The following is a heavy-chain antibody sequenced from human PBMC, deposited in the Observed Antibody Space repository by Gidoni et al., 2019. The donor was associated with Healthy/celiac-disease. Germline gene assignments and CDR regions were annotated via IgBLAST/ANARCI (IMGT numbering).Heavy chain of an antibody. J-gene: IGHJ6*03. V-gene: IGHV1-3*01. CDR2: INAGNGNT. CDR1: GYTFTSYA. D-gene: IGHD2-15*01. CDR3: ARDGELVVVVAATPPEYYYMDV. Sequence: QVQLVQSGAEVKKPGASVKVSCTASGYTFTSYAMHWVRQAPGQRLEWMGWINAGNGNTKYSQKFQGRVTITRDTSASTAYMELSSLRSEDTAVYYCARDGELVVVVAATPPEYYYMDVWGKGTTVTVSS.